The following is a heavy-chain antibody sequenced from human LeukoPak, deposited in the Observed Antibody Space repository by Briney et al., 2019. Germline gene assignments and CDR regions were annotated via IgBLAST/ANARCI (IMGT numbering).Heavy chain of an antibody. Sequence: PGESLKISCKGSGYSFTSYWIGWVRQMPGKGLEWMGIIYPGDSDTRYSPSFQGQVTISADKSITTGYLQWSSLKASDTAMYYCARAPTSVSNPYYFDYWGQGALVTVSS. CDR1: GYSFTSYW. J-gene: IGHJ4*02. CDR2: IYPGDSDT. V-gene: IGHV5-51*01. D-gene: IGHD4-11*01. CDR3: ARAPTSVSNPYYFDY.